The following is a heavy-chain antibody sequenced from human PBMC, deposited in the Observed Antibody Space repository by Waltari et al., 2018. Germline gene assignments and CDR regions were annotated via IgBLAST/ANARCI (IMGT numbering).Heavy chain of an antibody. Sequence: QLQLQESGPGLVKPSETLSLTCTVSGGAISSSSYYWGWIRQPPGKGLEWIGSIYYSGSTYYNPSLKSRVTISVDTSKNQFSLKLSSVTAADTAVYYCARHLYYYDSSGYYSSYWYFDLWGRGTLVTVSS. CDR1: GGAISSSSYY. D-gene: IGHD3-22*01. J-gene: IGHJ2*01. CDR2: IYYSGST. V-gene: IGHV4-39*01. CDR3: ARHLYYYDSSGYYSSYWYFDL.